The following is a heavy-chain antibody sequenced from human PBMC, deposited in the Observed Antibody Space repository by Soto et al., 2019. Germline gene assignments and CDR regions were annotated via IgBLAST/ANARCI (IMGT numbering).Heavy chain of an antibody. CDR2: INPSGGST. V-gene: IGHV1-46*01. CDR1: GGTFSSYA. CDR3: AREGFRGVMSYYSMDV. J-gene: IGHJ6*02. D-gene: IGHD3-16*01. Sequence: EASVKVSCKASGGTFSSYAISWVRQAPGQGLEWMGIINPSGGSTRYAQKFQGRVTMTRDTSTSTVYMELNSLRAEDTAVYYCAREGFRGVMSYYSMDVWGQGTTVTVSS.